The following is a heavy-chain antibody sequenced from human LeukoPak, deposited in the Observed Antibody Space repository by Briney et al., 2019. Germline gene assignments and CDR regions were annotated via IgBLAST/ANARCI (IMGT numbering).Heavy chain of an antibody. CDR3: ARETYYYDSSGYYYVYYYGMDV. CDR2: IHYSGST. CDR1: GGSVSSGSYY. V-gene: IGHV4-61*01. J-gene: IGHJ6*02. D-gene: IGHD3-22*01. Sequence: PSETLSLTCTVSGGSVSSGSYYWSWIRQPPGKGLEWLGYIHYSGSTNYNPSLKSRVTISVDTSKNQFSLKLSSVTAADTAVYYCARETYYYDSSGYYYVYYYGMDVWGQGTTVTVSS.